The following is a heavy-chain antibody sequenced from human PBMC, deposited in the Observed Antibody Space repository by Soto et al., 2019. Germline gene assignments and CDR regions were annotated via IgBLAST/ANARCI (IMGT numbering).Heavy chain of an antibody. CDR1: GGSISSYY. D-gene: IGHD3-22*01. Sequence: PSETLSLTCTVSGGSISSYYWSWIRQPPGKGLEWIGYIYYSGSTNYNPSLKSRVTISVDTSKNQFSLKLSSVTAADTAVYYCARVSRYYDSSGYPLDYWGQGTLVTVSS. V-gene: IGHV4-59*08. J-gene: IGHJ4*02. CDR3: ARVSRYYDSSGYPLDY. CDR2: IYYSGST.